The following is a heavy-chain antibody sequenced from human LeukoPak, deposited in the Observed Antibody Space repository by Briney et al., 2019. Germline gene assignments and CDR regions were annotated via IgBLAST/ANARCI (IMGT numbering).Heavy chain of an antibody. D-gene: IGHD5-24*01. CDR3: ATGPGYNSYMDV. CDR2: ISVYNGNT. V-gene: IGHV1-18*04. CDR1: GYTFASYT. J-gene: IGHJ6*04. Sequence: ASVTVSCKASGYTFASYTISWLRQAPAQGLEWLGWISVYNGNTYYAQKLQGRGTMTTATSTTTAYIELRSLTSGDTALFYCATGPGYNSYMDVWGEGTTVIVSS.